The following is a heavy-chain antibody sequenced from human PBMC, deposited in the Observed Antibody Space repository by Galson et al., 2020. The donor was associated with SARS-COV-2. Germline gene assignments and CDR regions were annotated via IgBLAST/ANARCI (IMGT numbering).Heavy chain of an antibody. CDR2: INPNSGGT. D-gene: IGHD3-10*01. CDR1: GYTFTGYY. V-gene: IGHV1-2*06. Sequence: ASVKVSCKASGYTFTGYYMHWVRQAHGQGLEWMGRINPNSGGTNYAQKFQGRVTMTRDTSISTAYMELSRLRSDDTAVYYCARDIGFGELLNWFDPWGQGTLVTVSS. CDR3: ARDIGFGELLNWFDP. J-gene: IGHJ5*02.